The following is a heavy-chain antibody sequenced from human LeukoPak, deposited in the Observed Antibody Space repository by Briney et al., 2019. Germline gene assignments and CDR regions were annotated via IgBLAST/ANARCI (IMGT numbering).Heavy chain of an antibody. CDR1: GYTFTGYY. CDR2: INPNNGGT. CDR3: ARLEPSIAVAGTGHDY. V-gene: IGHV1-2*06. D-gene: IGHD6-19*01. J-gene: IGHJ4*02. Sequence: ASVKVSCKASGYTFTGYYMHWVRQAPGQGLEWMGRINPNNGGTNYAQKFQGRVTMTRDTSISTAYMELSRLRSDDTAVYYCARLEPSIAVAGTGHDYWGQGTLVTVSS.